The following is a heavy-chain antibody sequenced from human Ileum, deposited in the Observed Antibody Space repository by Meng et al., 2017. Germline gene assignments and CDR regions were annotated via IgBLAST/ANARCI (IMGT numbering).Heavy chain of an antibody. CDR2: TYYNGSP. V-gene: IGHV4-30-4*01. D-gene: IGHD3-10*01. Sequence: QVQLQESGPGLVKPSQTLSRTCSGAGGSFSSDNYYWTWIRQTPGKGLEWIGLTYYNGSPFYNPSLRSRVTISVDTSKDQFSLKLTSVTAADTAVYYCARERRHYYGSGSFDYWGQGILVTVSS. CDR3: ARERRHYYGSGSFDY. CDR1: GGSFSSDNYY. J-gene: IGHJ4*02.